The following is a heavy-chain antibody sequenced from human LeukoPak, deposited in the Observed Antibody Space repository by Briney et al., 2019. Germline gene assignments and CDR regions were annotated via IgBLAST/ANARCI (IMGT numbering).Heavy chain of an antibody. J-gene: IGHJ4*02. CDR3: ATYPRITIFGVVTIFDY. V-gene: IGHV1-24*01. CDR2: FDPEDGET. CDR1: GYTLTELS. D-gene: IGHD3-3*01. Sequence: GASVKVSCKVSGYTLTELSMHWVRQAPGKGLEWMGGFDPEDGETIYAQKFQGRVTMTEDTSTGTAYMELSSLRSEDTAVYYCATYPRITIFGVVTIFDYWGQGTLVTVSS.